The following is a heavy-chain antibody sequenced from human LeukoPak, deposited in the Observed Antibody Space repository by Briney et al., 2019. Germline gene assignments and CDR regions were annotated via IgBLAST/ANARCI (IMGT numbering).Heavy chain of an antibody. CDR2: INPSGGST. CDR3: ARDPREYYYYMDV. D-gene: IGHD5-24*01. V-gene: IGHV1-46*01. J-gene: IGHJ6*03. CDR1: GYIFTSYY. Sequence: GASVKVSCKASGYIFTSYYMHWVRQAPGQGLEWMGIINPSGGSTSYAQKFQGGVTMTRDTSTSTVYMELSSLRSEDTAVYYCARDPREYYYYMDVWGKGTTVTVSS.